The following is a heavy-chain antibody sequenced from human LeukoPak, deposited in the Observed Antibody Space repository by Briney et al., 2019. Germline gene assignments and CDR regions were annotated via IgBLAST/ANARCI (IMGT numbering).Heavy chain of an antibody. J-gene: IGHJ4*02. Sequence: GALVKVSCKASGYTFTSYGISWVRQAPGQGLEWMGWISAYNGNTNYAQKLQGRVTMTTDTSTSTAYMELRSLRSDDTAVYYCARAQTTYDFWSGYYGLTEFDYWGQGTLVTVSS. CDR1: GYTFTSYG. CDR2: ISAYNGNT. CDR3: ARAQTTYDFWSGYYGLTEFDY. D-gene: IGHD3-3*01. V-gene: IGHV1-18*01.